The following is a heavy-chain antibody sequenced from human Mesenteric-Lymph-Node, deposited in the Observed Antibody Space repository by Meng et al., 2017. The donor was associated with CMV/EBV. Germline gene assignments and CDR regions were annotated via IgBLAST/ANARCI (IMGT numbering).Heavy chain of an antibody. CDR2: INSGSAYI. J-gene: IGHJ4*02. D-gene: IGHD3-22*01. Sequence: GESLKISCAASGFTFSSSSMTWVRQAPGQGLEWVSSINSGSAYIYYADSVKGRFTISRDNAKNSLYLQMNSLRAEDTAVYYCARDTGYYDSSGYYPETSDYWGQGTLVTVSS. V-gene: IGHV3-21*01. CDR1: GFTFSSSS. CDR3: ARDTGYYDSSGYYPETSDY.